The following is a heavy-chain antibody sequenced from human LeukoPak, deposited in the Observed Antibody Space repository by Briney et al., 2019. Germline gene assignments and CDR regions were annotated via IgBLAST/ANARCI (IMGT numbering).Heavy chain of an antibody. CDR1: GGSFSGYY. CDR3: AKSNGYGLVDI. D-gene: IGHD3-10*01. Sequence: SETLSLTCAVYGGSFSGYYWSWIRQPPGKGLEWIGEINHSGSTNYKPSLKSRVTISVDTSKNQFSLKLSSVTAADTAVYYCAKSNGYGLVDIWGQGTMVTVSS. V-gene: IGHV4-34*01. CDR2: INHSGST. J-gene: IGHJ3*02.